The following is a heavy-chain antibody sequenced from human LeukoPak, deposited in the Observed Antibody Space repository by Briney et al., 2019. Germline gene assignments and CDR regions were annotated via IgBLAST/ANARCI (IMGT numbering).Heavy chain of an antibody. J-gene: IGHJ5*02. Sequence: PGGSLRLSCAASGFTFSSYSMNWVRQAPGKGLEWVSSISSSSSYIYYADSVKGRFTISRDNSKNTLYLQMNSLRAEDTAVYYCAKGRDNWNYGWFDPWGQGTLVTVSS. V-gene: IGHV3-21*01. D-gene: IGHD1-7*01. CDR2: ISSSSSYI. CDR1: GFTFSSYS. CDR3: AKGRDNWNYGWFDP.